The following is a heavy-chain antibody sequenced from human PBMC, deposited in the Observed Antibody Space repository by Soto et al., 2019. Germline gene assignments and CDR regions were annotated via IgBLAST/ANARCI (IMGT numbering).Heavy chain of an antibody. V-gene: IGHV4-31*03. D-gene: IGHD5-12*01. CDR2: IYYSGST. CDR3: ARGPRDGYHHKLDY. J-gene: IGHJ4*02. CDR1: GGSISSGGYY. Sequence: QVQLQESGPGLVKPSQTLSLTCTVSGGSISSGGYYWSWIRQHPGKGLEWIGYIYYSGSTYYNPTLKSRVTISVDTSKNQFSLKLSSVTAADTAVYYCARGPRDGYHHKLDYWGQGTLVTVSS.